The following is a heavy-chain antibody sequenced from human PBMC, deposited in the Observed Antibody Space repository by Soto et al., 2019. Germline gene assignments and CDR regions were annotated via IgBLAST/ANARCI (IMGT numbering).Heavy chain of an antibody. D-gene: IGHD1-1*01. CDR2: IYYSGST. V-gene: IGHV4-31*03. CDR1: GGSISSGGYY. CDR3: AATTGTDLVYYYYGMDV. J-gene: IGHJ6*02. Sequence: SETLSLTCTVSGGSISSGGYYWSWIRQHPGKGLEWIRYIYYSGSTYYNPSLKSRVTISVDTSKNQFSLKLSSVTAADTAVYYCAATTGTDLVYYYYGMDVWGQGTTVTVSS.